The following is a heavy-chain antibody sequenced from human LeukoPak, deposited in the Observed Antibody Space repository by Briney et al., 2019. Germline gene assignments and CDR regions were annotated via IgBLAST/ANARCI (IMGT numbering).Heavy chain of an antibody. CDR2: INPNSGGT. CDR3: ARGFSRGILEPTPWFDP. V-gene: IGHV1-2*02. J-gene: IGHJ5*02. D-gene: IGHD3-3*01. Sequence: GASVKVSCKASGYTFTGYYMHWVRQAPGQWLEWMGWINPNSGGTNYAQKFQGRVTMTRDTSISTAYMELSRLRSDDTAVYYCARGFSRGILEPTPWFDPWGQGTLVTVSS. CDR1: GYTFTGYY.